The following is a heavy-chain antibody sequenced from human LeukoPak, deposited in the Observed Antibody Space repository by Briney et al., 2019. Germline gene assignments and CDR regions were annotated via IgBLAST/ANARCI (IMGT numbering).Heavy chain of an antibody. D-gene: IGHD6-25*01. J-gene: IGHJ5*02. Sequence: SETLSLTCAVYGGSFSGYYWSWIRQPPGKGLEWIGEINHSGSTNYNPSLKSRVTISVDTSKNQFSLKLSSVTAADTAVYYCARDRGSLDPWGPGTLVIVSS. V-gene: IGHV4-34*01. CDR1: GGSFSGYY. CDR2: INHSGST. CDR3: ARDRGSLDP.